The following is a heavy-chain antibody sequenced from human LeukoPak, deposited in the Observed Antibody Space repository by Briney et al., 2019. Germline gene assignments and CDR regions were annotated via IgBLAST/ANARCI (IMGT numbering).Heavy chain of an antibody. CDR2: IWYDGSNK. CDR1: GFTFSSDG. D-gene: IGHD3-22*01. V-gene: IGHV3-33*01. Sequence: QSGGSLRLSCAASGFTFSSDGMHWVRQARGKWLEWVAVIWYDGSNKYYADSVKGRITITRDNYKNTLYLQMNRRRVEDTAVYYCARDSSGLFDYWGQGTLVTVSS. J-gene: IGHJ4*02. CDR3: ARDSSGLFDY.